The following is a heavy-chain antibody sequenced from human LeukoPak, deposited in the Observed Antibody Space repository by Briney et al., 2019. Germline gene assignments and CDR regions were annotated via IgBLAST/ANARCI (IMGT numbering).Heavy chain of an antibody. D-gene: IGHD3-3*02. CDR3: ARVLRRALAWWFDP. V-gene: IGHV3-30*02. CDR1: GFTFSSYG. J-gene: IGHJ5*02. Sequence: GGSLRLSCAASGFTFSSYGMHWVRQAPGKGLEWVAFIRYDGSNKYYADSVKGRFTISRDNSKNTLYLQMNSLRAEDTAVYYCARVLRRALAWWFDPWGQGTLVTVSS. CDR2: IRYDGSNK.